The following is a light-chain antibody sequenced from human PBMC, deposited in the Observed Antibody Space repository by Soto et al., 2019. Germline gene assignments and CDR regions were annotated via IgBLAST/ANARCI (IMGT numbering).Light chain of an antibody. Sequence: DIQMTQSPSSLSASVGDRVTITCRASQSIGNYLNWYQQKPGKAPKVLIYAASSLESGVPSRFSGSGSGTDFTLTISSLQPEDFATYYCQQLNSYPLTFGGGTKVDIK. CDR1: QSIGNY. V-gene: IGKV1-39*01. J-gene: IGKJ4*01. CDR2: AAS. CDR3: QQLNSYPLT.